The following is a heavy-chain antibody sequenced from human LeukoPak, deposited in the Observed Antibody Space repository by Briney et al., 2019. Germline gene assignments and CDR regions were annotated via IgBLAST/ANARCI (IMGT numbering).Heavy chain of an antibody. Sequence: GGSLRLSCAAAGFTFSSYGMHWVRQAPGKGLEWVAFIRYDGSNKYYADSVKGRFTISRDNSKNTLYLQMNSLRAEDTAVYYCAKPYGDYVRDGYFDYWGQGTLVTVSS. CDR2: IRYDGSNK. D-gene: IGHD4-17*01. V-gene: IGHV3-30*02. J-gene: IGHJ4*02. CDR3: AKPYGDYVRDGYFDY. CDR1: GFTFSSYG.